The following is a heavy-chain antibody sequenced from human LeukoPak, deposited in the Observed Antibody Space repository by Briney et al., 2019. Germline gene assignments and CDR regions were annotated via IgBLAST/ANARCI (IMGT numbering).Heavy chain of an antibody. D-gene: IGHD3-10*01. Sequence: GGSLRLSCTASGFTFSTYTMNWVRQAPGKGLEWVSSISSSSYYIYYADSVKGRFTISRDNAKNSLFLQMNSLRAEDTAVYYCARFNTYGSKFDYWGQGTLVTVSS. V-gene: IGHV3-21*01. CDR2: ISSSSYYI. J-gene: IGHJ4*02. CDR3: ARFNTYGSKFDY. CDR1: GFTFSTYT.